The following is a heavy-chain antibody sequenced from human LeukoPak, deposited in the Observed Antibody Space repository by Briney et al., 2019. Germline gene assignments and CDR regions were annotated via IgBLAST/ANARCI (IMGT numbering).Heavy chain of an antibody. D-gene: IGHD3-16*01. CDR2: IQSDGSYE. Sequence: GGSLRLSCAASGFTFSAFAMNWVRHVPGKGLQWLAFIQSDGSYEFYADYAKGRFTISRDNSKKTVFLQMNSLRPEDTATYYCAKDQGVVGSYDYWGQGALVTVSS. CDR1: GFTFSAFA. V-gene: IGHV3-30*02. J-gene: IGHJ4*02. CDR3: AKDQGVVGSYDY.